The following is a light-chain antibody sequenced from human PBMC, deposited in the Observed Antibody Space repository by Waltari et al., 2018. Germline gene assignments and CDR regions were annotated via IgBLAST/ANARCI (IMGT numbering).Light chain of an antibody. CDR3: QQSNNCPPCP. Sequence: EIVMTQSPATLSVSPGERATLSCRASQGVSSKLAWYQQKPGQPPRLLLSVTSVRAAGIPSRFLFLFSCTEFTLTISSLQSDDFPVYSCQQSNNCPPCPFVQGTQVKIK. CDR1: QGVSSK. V-gene: IGKV3-15*01. CDR2: VTS. J-gene: IGKJ1*01.